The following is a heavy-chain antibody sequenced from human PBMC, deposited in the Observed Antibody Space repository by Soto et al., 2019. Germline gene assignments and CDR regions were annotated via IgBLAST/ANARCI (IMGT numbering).Heavy chain of an antibody. CDR2: IYYSGST. D-gene: IGHD1-26*01. Sequence: PSETLSLTCTVSGGSISSGDYYWSWIRQPPGKGLEWIGYIYYSGSTYYNPSLKSRVSISVDTSKNQFSLEVSSVTAADTAVYYCASSPRGSYFDYWGQGTLVTVSP. CDR3: ASSPRGSYFDY. J-gene: IGHJ4*02. V-gene: IGHV4-30-4*01. CDR1: GGSISSGDYY.